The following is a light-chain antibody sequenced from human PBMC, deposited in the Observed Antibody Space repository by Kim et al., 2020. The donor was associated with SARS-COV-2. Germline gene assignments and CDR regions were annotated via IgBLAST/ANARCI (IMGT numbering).Light chain of an antibody. CDR1: SSDVGVYNY. J-gene: IGLJ2*01. Sequence: GQDITISCTGTSSDVGVYNYVSWYQQHPGKAPKLMIYDVSKRPSGVPDRFSGSKSGNTASLTISGLQAEDEGDYYCCSYAGSYTLVFGGGTQLTVL. CDR2: DVS. V-gene: IGLV2-11*01. CDR3: CSYAGSYTLV.